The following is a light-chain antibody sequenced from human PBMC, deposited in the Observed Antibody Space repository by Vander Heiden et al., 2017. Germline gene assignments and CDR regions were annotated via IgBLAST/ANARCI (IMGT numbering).Light chain of an antibody. CDR1: LAAVPSGHF. J-gene: IGLJ3*02. V-gene: IGLV7-46*01. CDR3: LLSDSGAWNLV. Sequence: CSSSLAAVPSGHFPYWFPQKPGQAPRSLIDDTGNKHSWTPARFAGSRPGGKAALTLSGAQPEDEAEYYCLLSDSGAWNLVFGGGTRLTVL. CDR2: DTG.